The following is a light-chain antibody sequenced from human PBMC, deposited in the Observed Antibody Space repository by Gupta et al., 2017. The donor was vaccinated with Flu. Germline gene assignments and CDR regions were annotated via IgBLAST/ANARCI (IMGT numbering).Light chain of an antibody. CDR1: HSDIRNNF. V-gene: IGLV1-51*01. Sequence: PVLTMPLSVSPAPGMKGAISCPGSHSDIRNNFVTWYQQFPGSAPKVIIYEDNKRLSGIPDRFAGSKSGTSATLDITDLQTDDEAHYYCTSWDASHTVVLFGGGTRLTAL. CDR3: TSWDASHTVVL. J-gene: IGLJ2*01. CDR2: EDN.